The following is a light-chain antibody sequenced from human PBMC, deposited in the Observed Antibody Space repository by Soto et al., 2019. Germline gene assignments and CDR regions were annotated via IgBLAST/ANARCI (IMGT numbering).Light chain of an antibody. CDR3: QQYGSSPRT. Sequence: DIVLTQSPGTLSLSPGETATLSCRAIQRVSSSYLAWYQQKPGQAPRLLISGASSRATGIPDTFSGSGPGTDFTLTISRLEPEDFAVYYCQQYGSSPRTFDQGTRVDIK. J-gene: IGKJ1*01. CDR2: GAS. CDR1: QRVSSSY. V-gene: IGKV3-20*01.